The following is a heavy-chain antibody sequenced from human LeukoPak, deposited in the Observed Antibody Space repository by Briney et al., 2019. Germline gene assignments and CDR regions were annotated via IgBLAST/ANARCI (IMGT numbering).Heavy chain of an antibody. CDR3: ARGRGLDV. J-gene: IGHJ6*02. Sequence: GGSLRLSCAASGFIVSANYMSWVRQTPGKGLEWVSIFYSGGATFYVDSVKGRFTISRDNSKNMIYLQMNSLRAEDTAVYYCARGRGLDVWGQGTTVTVSS. CDR1: GFIVSANY. CDR2: FYSGGAT. D-gene: IGHD2-15*01. V-gene: IGHV3-53*01.